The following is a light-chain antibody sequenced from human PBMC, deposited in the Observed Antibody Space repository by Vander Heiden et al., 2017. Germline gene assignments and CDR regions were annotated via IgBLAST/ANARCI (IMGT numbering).Light chain of an antibody. J-gene: IGLJ2*01. CDR1: IPTIGSNE. CDR2: RNN. V-gene: IGLV1-47*01. Sequence: QSVLTQPPSASRTPGQRVTIPCSGRIPTIGSNEVYWYQQRPGTAPKLLIYRNNQRPSGVPDRFSGSKSGTSASLAISGLRSEDEADYYCAAWDDSLSGVVFGGGTKLTVL. CDR3: AAWDDSLSGVV.